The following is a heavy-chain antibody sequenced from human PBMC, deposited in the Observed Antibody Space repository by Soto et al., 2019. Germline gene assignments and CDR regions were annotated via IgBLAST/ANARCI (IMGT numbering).Heavy chain of an antibody. Sequence: QVQLVESGGGVVQPGRSLRLSCAASGFTFSSYGMHWVRQAPGKGLEWEAVISYDGSNKYYADSVKGRFTISRDNSKNTLYLQMNSLRAEDTAVYYCAKFGITIFGVVHDAFDIWGQGTMVTVSS. CDR1: GFTFSSYG. J-gene: IGHJ3*02. D-gene: IGHD3-3*01. V-gene: IGHV3-30*18. CDR2: ISYDGSNK. CDR3: AKFGITIFGVVHDAFDI.